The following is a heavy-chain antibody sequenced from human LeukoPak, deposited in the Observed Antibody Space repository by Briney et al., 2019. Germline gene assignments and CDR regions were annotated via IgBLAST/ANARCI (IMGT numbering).Heavy chain of an antibody. J-gene: IGHJ4*02. CDR3: ASSGYSSSWPLDY. Sequence: GGSLRFSCAASGFTVSSNYMSWVRQALGKGLEWVSVIYSGGSTYYADSVKGRFTISRDNSKNTLYLQMNSLRAEDTAVYYCASSGYSSSWPLDYWGQGTLVTVSS. CDR1: GFTVSSNY. D-gene: IGHD6-13*01. CDR2: IYSGGST. V-gene: IGHV3-53*01.